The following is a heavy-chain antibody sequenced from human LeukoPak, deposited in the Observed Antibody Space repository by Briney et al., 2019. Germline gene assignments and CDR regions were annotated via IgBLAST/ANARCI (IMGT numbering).Heavy chain of an antibody. CDR3: AKEKAIATINYGLDV. D-gene: IGHD1-1*01. CDR2: INQDGSEK. Sequence: PGGSLRLSCAASGFTFTIYSMSWVRQAPGKGLEWVANINQDGSEKYFVDSVKGRFTISRDNAKNSLYLQMNSLRGEDTAVYYCAKEKAIATINYGLDVWGQGTTVTVSS. J-gene: IGHJ6*02. V-gene: IGHV3-7*01. CDR1: GFTFTIYS.